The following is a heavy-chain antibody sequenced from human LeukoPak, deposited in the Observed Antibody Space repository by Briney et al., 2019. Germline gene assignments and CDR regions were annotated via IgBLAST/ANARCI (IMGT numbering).Heavy chain of an antibody. CDR2: IYYGGST. CDR1: GGSISSSSYY. V-gene: IGHV4-39*01. D-gene: IGHD2-2*01. J-gene: IGHJ3*02. CDR3: ARQLVPAAGDAFDI. Sequence: SETLSLTCTVSGGSISSSSYYRGWIRQPPGKGLEWIGSIYYGGSTYYNPSLKSRVTISVDTSKNQFSLKLSSVTAADTAVYYCARQLVPAAGDAFDIWGQGTMVTVSS.